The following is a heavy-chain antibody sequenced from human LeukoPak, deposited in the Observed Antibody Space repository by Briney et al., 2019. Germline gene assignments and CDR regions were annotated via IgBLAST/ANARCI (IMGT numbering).Heavy chain of an antibody. D-gene: IGHD1-26*01. Sequence: GGSLRLSCAASGFTFSSYWMNWVRQAPGKGLEWVAVISYDGSNKYHADSVKGRFTISRDNSKNTLYLQMNSLRAEDTAVYYCARDPGGERELLFDYWGQGTLVTVSS. CDR1: GFTFSSYW. CDR3: ARDPGGERELLFDY. J-gene: IGHJ4*02. V-gene: IGHV3-30*03. CDR2: ISYDGSNK.